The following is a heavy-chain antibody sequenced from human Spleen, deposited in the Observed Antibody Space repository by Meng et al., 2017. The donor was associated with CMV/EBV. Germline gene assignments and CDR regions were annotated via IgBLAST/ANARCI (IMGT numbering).Heavy chain of an antibody. D-gene: IGHD6-13*01. J-gene: IGHJ5*02. CDR3: ARVQGAGNIGFDP. V-gene: IGHV4-39*07. CDR2: IYYSGST. CDR1: GDSIRSGDYY. Sequence: SETLSLTCSVSGDSIRSGDYYWGWIRQPPGKGLEWIGSIYYSGSTYYNPSLKSRVTISVDTSKNQFSLKLSSVTAADTAVYYCARVQGAGNIGFDPWGQGTLVTVSS.